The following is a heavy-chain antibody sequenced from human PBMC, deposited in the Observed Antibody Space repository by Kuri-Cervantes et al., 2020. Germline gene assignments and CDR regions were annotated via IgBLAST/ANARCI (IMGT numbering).Heavy chain of an antibody. CDR3: ASPIRTGGYSGGYFSADYYYYYGTDV. CDR1: GFTFTSSA. CDR2: IVVGSGNT. D-gene: IGHD1-26*01. V-gene: IGHV1-58*01. J-gene: IGHJ6*02. Sequence: SVKVSCKASGFTFTSSAVQWVRQARGQRLEWIGWIVVGSGNTNYAQKFQGRVTMTRDKSTSTVYMELSSLRSEDTAVYYCASPIRTGGYSGGYFSADYYYYYGTDVWGQGTTVTVSS.